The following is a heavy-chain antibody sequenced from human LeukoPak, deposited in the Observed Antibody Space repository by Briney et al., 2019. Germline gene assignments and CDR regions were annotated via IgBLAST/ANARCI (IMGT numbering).Heavy chain of an antibody. J-gene: IGHJ4*02. CDR2: IYNSGST. Sequence: PSETLSLTCTVSGGSISSYYWSWIRQPAGKGLEWIGHIYNSGSTNYNPSLKGRVTMSVASSKNQFSLHLSSVTAADTAVYYCARSAFLVTAPGLYYFDYWGQGTLVAVSS. D-gene: IGHD6-13*01. CDR1: GGSISSYY. V-gene: IGHV4-4*07. CDR3: ARSAFLVTAPGLYYFDY.